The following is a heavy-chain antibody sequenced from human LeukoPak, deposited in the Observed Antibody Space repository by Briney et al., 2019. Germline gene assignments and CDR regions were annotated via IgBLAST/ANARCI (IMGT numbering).Heavy chain of an antibody. CDR2: INPSGGST. CDR1: GYTFTSYY. CDR3: ARDWRGYDILTGSNWFDP. D-gene: IGHD3-9*01. J-gene: IGHJ5*02. V-gene: IGHV1-46*01. Sequence: ASVKVSCKASGYTFTSYYMHWVRQAPGQGLEWMGIINPSGGSTSYAQKFQGRVTMTRDTSTSTVYMELSSLRSEDTAVYYCARDWRGYDILTGSNWFDPWGQGTLVTVSS.